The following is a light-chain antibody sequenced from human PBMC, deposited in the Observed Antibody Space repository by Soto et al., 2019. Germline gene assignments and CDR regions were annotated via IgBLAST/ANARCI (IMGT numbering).Light chain of an antibody. V-gene: IGLV2-14*01. CDR1: TSDIDAYKF. J-gene: IGLJ2*01. CDR2: DVS. CDR3: SSYISSGALVV. Sequence: QSALTQPASVSGSPGQSITISCTGTTSDIDAYKFVSWYQQHPGKAPKLLIYDVSNRPSGVSNRFSGSKSGNTASLTVSGLQAEDEADYYCSSYISSGALVVFGGGTKLTVL.